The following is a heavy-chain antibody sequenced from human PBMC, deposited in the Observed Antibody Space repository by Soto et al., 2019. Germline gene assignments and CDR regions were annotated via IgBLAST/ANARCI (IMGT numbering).Heavy chain of an antibody. CDR2: TYYSGST. CDR1: GGSMIAYY. Sequence: SETLSLTCTVSGGSMIAYYWNWMRQPPGKGLQWIGYTYYSGSTTYNPSLKSRVTISVDSSKNQFSLKLDSVTPADTAVYYCARGPDIVAGGNWFDPWGQGTLVTVSS. J-gene: IGHJ5*02. V-gene: IGHV4-59*01. CDR3: ARGPDIVAGGNWFDP. D-gene: IGHD2-15*01.